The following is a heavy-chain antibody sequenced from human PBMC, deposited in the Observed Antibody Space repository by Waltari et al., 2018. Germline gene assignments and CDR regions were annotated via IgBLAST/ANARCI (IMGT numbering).Heavy chain of an antibody. Sequence: EVQLVESGGGLVQPGGSLRLSCAASGFSFRLYWVNWVRQAPGKGLEWVANIKQDGTEKYYVDYVRGRFTISRDNAKNAVYLQMNSLRDEDTAVYYCARGGDSWGQGTLVTVSS. V-gene: IGHV3-7*01. CDR2: IKQDGTEK. J-gene: IGHJ4*02. D-gene: IGHD1-26*01. CDR1: GFSFRLYW. CDR3: ARGGDS.